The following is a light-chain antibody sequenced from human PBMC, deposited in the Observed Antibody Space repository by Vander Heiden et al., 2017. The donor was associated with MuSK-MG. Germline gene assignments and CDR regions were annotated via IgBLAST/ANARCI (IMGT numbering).Light chain of an antibody. CDR1: QSVSSY. V-gene: IGKV3-11*01. Sequence: EIVFTQSPATLSLSPGERATLSCRASQSVSSYLAWYQQKPGQAPRLLIYDASNSANGIPDRFSGSGYGTDFTLTSSSREHEDFAGYYEQQRSTLITFGGGTKVXIK. CDR2: DAS. J-gene: IGKJ4*01. CDR3: QQRSTLIT.